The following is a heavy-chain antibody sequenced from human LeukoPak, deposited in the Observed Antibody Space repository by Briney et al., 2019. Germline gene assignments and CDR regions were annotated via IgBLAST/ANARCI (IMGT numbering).Heavy chain of an antibody. J-gene: IGHJ3*01. CDR3: GRDPNGDYVGAFDF. CDR1: GFTFSNYA. D-gene: IGHD4-17*01. Sequence: EGSLRLSCEASGFTFSNYAMTWVRQAPGKGLEWVSSIRGSDASTFYADSVKGRFTMSRDNSKSTLYLQMNSLRVGDTAVYYCGRDPNGDYVGAFDFGGQGTLVTVSS. V-gene: IGHV3-23*01. CDR2: IRGSDAST.